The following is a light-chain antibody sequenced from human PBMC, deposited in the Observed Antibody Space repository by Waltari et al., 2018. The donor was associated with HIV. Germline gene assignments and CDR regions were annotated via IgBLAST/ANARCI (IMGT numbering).Light chain of an antibody. V-gene: IGKV1-33*01. CDR2: DAS. CDR3: QQYDSLPFT. J-gene: IGKJ3*01. Sequence: DIQMTQSPSSLSASVGDRVTITCQASQDISKYLSWHQQKPGKAPRLLISDASNLQTGVPSSFSGSGSGTDFTFTISSLQPEDIATYFCQQYDSLPFTFGPGTKVDIK. CDR1: QDISKY.